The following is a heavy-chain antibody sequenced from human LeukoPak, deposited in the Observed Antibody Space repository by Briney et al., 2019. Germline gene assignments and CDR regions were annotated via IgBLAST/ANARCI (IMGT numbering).Heavy chain of an antibody. V-gene: IGHV3-9*01. Sequence: LSLTCSVSGASISSYYWGWVRQPPGKGLEWVSGISWNSGSIGYADSVKGRFTISRDNAKNSLYLQMNSLRAEDTALYYCAKLALGGTMVRGVSTFDYWGQGTLVTVSS. CDR2: ISWNSGSI. CDR1: GASISSYY. J-gene: IGHJ4*02. D-gene: IGHD3-10*01. CDR3: AKLALGGTMVRGVSTFDY.